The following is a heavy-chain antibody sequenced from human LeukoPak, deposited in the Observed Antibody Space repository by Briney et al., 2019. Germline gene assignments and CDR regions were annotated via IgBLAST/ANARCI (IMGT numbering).Heavy chain of an antibody. J-gene: IGHJ4*02. CDR3: ATAVKLEPFDY. D-gene: IGHD1-1*01. V-gene: IGHV1-24*01. CDR2: FDPEDGET. CDR1: GYTLTELS. Sequence: ASVKVSCKVSGYTLTELSMHWVRQAPGKGLEWMGGFDPEDGETIYAQKFQGRVTMTEDTSTDTAYMEMSSPRSEDTALYYCATAVKLEPFDYLGQGTLVTVSS.